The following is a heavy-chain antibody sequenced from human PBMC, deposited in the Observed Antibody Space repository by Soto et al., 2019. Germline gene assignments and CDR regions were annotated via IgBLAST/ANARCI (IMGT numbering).Heavy chain of an antibody. CDR2: ISYDGSDK. J-gene: IGHJ4*02. Sequence: GGSLRLSCAASGFTLSSYAMHWVRQAPGKGLEWVALISYDGSDKDYADSVKGRFTISRDNSRNTLFLQMNSLRAEDTAVYYCARDYYKYYYISGYYRSPAYWGQGTLVTVSS. CDR1: GFTLSSYA. CDR3: ARDYYKYYYISGYYRSPAY. D-gene: IGHD3-22*01. V-gene: IGHV3-30-3*01.